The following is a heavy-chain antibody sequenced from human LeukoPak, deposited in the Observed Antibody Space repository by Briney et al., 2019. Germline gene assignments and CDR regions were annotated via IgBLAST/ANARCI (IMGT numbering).Heavy chain of an antibody. V-gene: IGHV1-2*02. CDR1: GYTFTSYD. CDR3: ARVYLRRGSGWYYFDY. Sequence: ASVKVSCKASGYTFTSYDINWVRQATGQGLEWMGWMNPNSGGTNYAQKFQGRVTMTRDTSISTAYMELSRLRSDDTAFYYCARVYLRRGSGWYYFDYWGQGTLVTVSS. J-gene: IGHJ4*02. CDR2: MNPNSGGT. D-gene: IGHD6-19*01.